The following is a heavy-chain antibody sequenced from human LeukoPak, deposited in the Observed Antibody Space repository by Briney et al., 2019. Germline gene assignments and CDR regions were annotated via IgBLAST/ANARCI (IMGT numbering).Heavy chain of an antibody. J-gene: IGHJ4*02. CDR1: GFTFSSYG. CDR2: IRYDGSNK. D-gene: IGHD3-22*01. CDR3: ARENYDSSGSDGPFDY. Sequence: QPGGSLRLSCAASGFTFSSYGMHWVRQAPGKGLEWVAFIRYDGSNKYYADSVKGRFTISRDNSKNTLYLQMNSLRAEDTAVYYCARENYDSSGSDGPFDYWGQGTLVTVSS. V-gene: IGHV3-30*02.